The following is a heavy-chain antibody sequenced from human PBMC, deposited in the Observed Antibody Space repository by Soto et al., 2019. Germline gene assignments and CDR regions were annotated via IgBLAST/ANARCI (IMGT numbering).Heavy chain of an antibody. CDR3: ARLFGPPAAAADY. V-gene: IGHV1-2*04. D-gene: IGHD2-2*01. CDR2: IKHNSRGT. J-gene: IGHJ4*02. CDR1: GYTFTGYY. Sequence: ASVKVSFKASGYTFTGYYMHWVRQAPGQGLEWMGWIKHNSRGTNYAQKFPGWVTMTRDTSISTAYMELSRLRSDDTAVYYCARLFGPPAAAADYWGQGTLVTVSS.